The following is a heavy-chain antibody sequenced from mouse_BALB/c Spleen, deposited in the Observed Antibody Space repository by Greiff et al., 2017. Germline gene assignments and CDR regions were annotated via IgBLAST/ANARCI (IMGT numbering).Heavy chain of an antibody. CDR1: GFSLTSYG. CDR2: IWAGGST. V-gene: IGHV2-9*02. J-gene: IGHJ3*01. D-gene: IGHD2-1*01. Sequence: VQLVESGPGLVAPSQSLSITCTVSGFSLTSYGVHWVRQPPGKGLEWLGVIWAGGSTNYNSALMSRLSISKDNSKSQVFLKMNSLQTDDTAMYYCARDRGYGNLAWFAYWGQGTLVTVSA. CDR3: ARDRGYGNLAWFAY.